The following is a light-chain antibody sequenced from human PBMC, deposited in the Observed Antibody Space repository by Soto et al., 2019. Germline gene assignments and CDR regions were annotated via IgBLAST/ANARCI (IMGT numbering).Light chain of an antibody. CDR2: AAS. CDR3: QQDNNYPIT. V-gene: IGKV1-6*01. J-gene: IGKJ5*01. Sequence: IQMTQSPSSLSASVGDRVTITCRASQSIRSDLDWYQQKPGKAPKLLIYAASSLQSGVPSRFSGSGSGTDFTLTISSLQPEDFATYYCQQDNNYPITFGQGTRLEIK. CDR1: QSIRSD.